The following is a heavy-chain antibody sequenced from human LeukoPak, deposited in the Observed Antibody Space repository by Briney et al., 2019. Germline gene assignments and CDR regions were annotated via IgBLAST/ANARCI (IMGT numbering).Heavy chain of an antibody. Sequence: GGSLRLSCAASGFSFSGHWMDWVRQPPGKGLEWVANIKPDGSEKYYVDSVKGRFTISRDDAKRSLDLQMDSLRAEDTAIYYCAYRNTLDYWGQGTLVTVSS. CDR2: IKPDGSEK. V-gene: IGHV3-7*02. CDR3: AYRNTLDY. J-gene: IGHJ4*02. CDR1: GFSFSGHW. D-gene: IGHD1-26*01.